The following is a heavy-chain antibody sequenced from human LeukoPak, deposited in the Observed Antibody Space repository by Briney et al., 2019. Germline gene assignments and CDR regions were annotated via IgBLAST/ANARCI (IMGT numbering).Heavy chain of an antibody. CDR2: ISSSSSYI. CDR3: ARGDRDLYCSSTSCYPVL. D-gene: IGHD2-2*01. V-gene: IGHV3-21*01. Sequence: PGGSLRLSCVASGFTFSSYSMNWVRQAPGKGLECVSSISSSSSYIYYADSVKGRFTISRDNAKNSLYLQMNSLRAEDTAVYYCARGDRDLYCSSTSCYPVLGGQGTLVTVSS. CDR1: GFTFSSYS. J-gene: IGHJ4*02.